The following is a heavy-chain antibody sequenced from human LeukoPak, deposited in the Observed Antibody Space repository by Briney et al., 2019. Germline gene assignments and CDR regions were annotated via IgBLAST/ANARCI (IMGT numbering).Heavy chain of an antibody. J-gene: IGHJ4*02. CDR1: TDSITSNW. CDR3: AKEIVGAPTPGAY. Sequence: SETLSLTCAVSTDSITSNWWSWVRQPPGKGLEWIGEAHKSGSTNYYPSLQSRVTISIDKSKNQIALELTSVTAADTAVYYCAKEIVGAPTPGAYWGQGILVTVSS. D-gene: IGHD1-26*01. V-gene: IGHV4-4*02. CDR2: AHKSGST.